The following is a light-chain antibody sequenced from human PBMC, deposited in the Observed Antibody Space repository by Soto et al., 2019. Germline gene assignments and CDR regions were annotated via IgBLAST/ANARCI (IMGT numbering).Light chain of an antibody. CDR3: LQIYNTPLA. CDR1: QSISSY. J-gene: IGKJ5*01. Sequence: DTQMTQSPLFLSASVGDRVTITCRASQSISSYVNWYQHKPGKAPKLLIYAASRLQSGVPSRFSGSGSGTDFTLTISSLQPEDFATYYFLQIYNTPLAFGQGTRLEI. V-gene: IGKV1-39*01. CDR2: AAS.